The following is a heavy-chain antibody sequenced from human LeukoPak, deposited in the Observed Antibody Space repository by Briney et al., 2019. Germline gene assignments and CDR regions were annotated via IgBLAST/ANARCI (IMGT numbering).Heavy chain of an antibody. CDR3: ARLRVSGSYLYYFDY. CDR1: NGSISSYH. J-gene: IGHJ4*02. CDR2: ILNSGTT. V-gene: IGHV4-4*09. D-gene: IGHD3-10*01. Sequence: KPSETLSLTCTVSNGSISSYHWSWVRQPPGKGLEWIGYILNSGTTNYNPSLKSRLTISVDTSKNRFTLKLSSVTAADTAVYYCARLRVSGSYLYYFDYWGQGTLVTVSS.